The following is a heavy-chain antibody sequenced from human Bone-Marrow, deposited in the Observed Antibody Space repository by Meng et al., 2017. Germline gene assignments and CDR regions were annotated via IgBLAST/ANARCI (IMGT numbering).Heavy chain of an antibody. CDR2: INHSGST. D-gene: IGHD2-21*01. Sequence: QVQGQQWGAGRGKPAETRSLTCAFYGGSVSAYDWSWIRQPPGKGLEWLGQINHSGSTNDNPSLKSRVTISIDTSRNQLSLKLSSVTAADTAVYYCRLAYCMGDCVDYWGQGTLVTVSS. V-gene: IGHV4-34*01. CDR1: GGSVSAYD. J-gene: IGHJ4*02. CDR3: RLAYCMGDCVDY.